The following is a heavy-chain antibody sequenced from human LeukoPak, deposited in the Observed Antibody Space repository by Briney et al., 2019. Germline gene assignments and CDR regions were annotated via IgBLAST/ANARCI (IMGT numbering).Heavy chain of an antibody. D-gene: IGHD3-16*01. CDR3: ARAFHPPDFAFGRAPYYFDL. CDR1: GGSISTAHW. V-gene: IGHV4-4*02. CDR2: IYHRGNS. Sequence: SGTLSLTCAVSGGSISTAHWWNWVRQSPGTGLEWIGEIYHRGNSNYNPSLKSRVSISVDTSKNQFSLKVTSLTAADTAVYYCARAFHPPDFAFGRAPYYFDLWGQGTLVTVSS. J-gene: IGHJ4*01.